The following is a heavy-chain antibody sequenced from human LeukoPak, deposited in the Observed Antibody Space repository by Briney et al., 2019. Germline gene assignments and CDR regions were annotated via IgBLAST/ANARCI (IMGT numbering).Heavy chain of an antibody. CDR3: ATIAARPNWFDP. V-gene: IGHV1-8*01. Sequence: ASVKVSCKASGYTFTSYDINWVRQATGQGLERMGWMNPNSGNTGYAQKFQGRVTMTRNTFISTAYMELSSLRSEDTAVYYCATIAARPNWFDPWGQGTLVTVSS. J-gene: IGHJ5*02. CDR2: MNPNSGNT. D-gene: IGHD6-6*01. CDR1: GYTFTSYD.